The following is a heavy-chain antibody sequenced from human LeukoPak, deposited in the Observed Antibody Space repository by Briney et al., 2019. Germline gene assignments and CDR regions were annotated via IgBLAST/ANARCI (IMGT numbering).Heavy chain of an antibody. CDR1: GYTFTGYY. CDR2: IDPRNGGT. Sequence: ASVKVSCKASGYTFTGYYTHWVRQAPGQGLEWMGWIDPRNGGTTYAQTFQGRVTMTRDTSISTAYMELSSLKFDDTAMYYCAKIGIGGSYWDIDSWGQGTLVTVSS. D-gene: IGHD1-26*01. CDR3: AKIGIGGSYWDIDS. V-gene: IGHV1-2*02. J-gene: IGHJ4*02.